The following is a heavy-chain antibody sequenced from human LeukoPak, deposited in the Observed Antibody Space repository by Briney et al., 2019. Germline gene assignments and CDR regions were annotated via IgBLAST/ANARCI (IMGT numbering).Heavy chain of an antibody. CDR3: ARDWYCSGGSCYSFDY. V-gene: IGHV3-21*01. J-gene: IGHJ4*02. Sequence: GGSLRLSCAASGFTFSSYSMNWVRQAPGKGLGWVSSISSSSSYIYYADSVKGRFTISRDNAKNSLYLQMNSLRAEDTAVYYCARDWYCSGGSCYSFDYWGQGTLVTVSS. D-gene: IGHD2-15*01. CDR1: GFTFSSYS. CDR2: ISSSSSYI.